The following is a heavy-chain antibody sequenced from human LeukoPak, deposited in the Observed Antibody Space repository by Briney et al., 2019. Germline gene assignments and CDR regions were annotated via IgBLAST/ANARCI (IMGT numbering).Heavy chain of an antibody. CDR1: GFTFSSYS. CDR2: ISSSSSYI. Sequence: GGSLRLSCAASGFTFSSYSMNWVRQAPGKGLEWVSSISSSSSYIYYADSVKGRFTISRDNAKNSLYLQMNSLRAEDTAVYYCARDREGIAPHPFDYWGQGTLVTVSS. CDR3: ARDREGIAPHPFDY. J-gene: IGHJ4*02. D-gene: IGHD6-6*01. V-gene: IGHV3-21*01.